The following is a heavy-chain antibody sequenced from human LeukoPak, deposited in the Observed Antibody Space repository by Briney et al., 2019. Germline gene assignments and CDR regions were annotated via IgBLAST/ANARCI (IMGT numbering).Heavy chain of an antibody. CDR1: GGSISSSSYY. CDR3: ARGYPGRITMVRGVIRHPNWFDP. V-gene: IGHV4-39*01. D-gene: IGHD3-10*01. J-gene: IGHJ5*02. Sequence: SETLSLTCTVSGGSISSSSYYWGWIRQPPGKGLEWIGSIYYSGSTYYNPSLKSRVTISVDTPKNQFSLKLSSVTAADTAVYYCARGYPGRITMVRGVIRHPNWFDPWGQGTLVTVSS. CDR2: IYYSGST.